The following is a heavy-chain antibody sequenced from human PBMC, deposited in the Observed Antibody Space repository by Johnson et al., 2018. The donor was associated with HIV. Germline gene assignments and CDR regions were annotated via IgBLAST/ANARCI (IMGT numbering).Heavy chain of an antibody. J-gene: IGHJ3*02. CDR3: ARGHMFRGVTHAFDI. CDR2: ISYDGSNK. D-gene: IGHD3-10*01. V-gene: IGHV3-30*14. Sequence: QVQLVESGGGLVQPGGSLRLSCAASGFTFSSYAMHWVRQAPGKGLEWVAVISYDGSNKYYADSVKGRFTISRDNSKNTLYLQMNRLRAEDTAVYYCARGHMFRGVTHAFDIWGQGTMVTVSS. CDR1: GFTFSSYA.